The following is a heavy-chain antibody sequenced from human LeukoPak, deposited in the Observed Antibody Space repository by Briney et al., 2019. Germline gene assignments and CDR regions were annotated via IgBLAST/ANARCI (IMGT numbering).Heavy chain of an antibody. D-gene: IGHD2-21*01. Sequence: ASVKVSCKASGYTFTSYDINWVRQATGQGLEWMGWMNPNSGNTGYAQKFQGRVTMTRSTSISTAYMELSSLRFEDTAVYYCTRSVRNGHIDYWGQGALVTVSS. V-gene: IGHV1-8*01. CDR1: GYTFTSYD. CDR2: MNPNSGNT. CDR3: TRSVRNGHIDY. J-gene: IGHJ4*02.